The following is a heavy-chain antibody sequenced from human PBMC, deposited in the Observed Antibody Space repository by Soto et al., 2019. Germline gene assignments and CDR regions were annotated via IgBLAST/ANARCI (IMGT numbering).Heavy chain of an antibody. J-gene: IGHJ4*02. CDR1: SGSISRGHW. CDR2: IYHSGNT. CDR3: ARRGPSYYYFDY. D-gene: IGHD3-10*01. Sequence: PSETLSLTCAVSSGSISRGHWWTWVRQLPGKGLQWIGEIYHSGNTNYNPSLKSRVTISVDRSMNQFSLRLNSVTAADTAVYYCARRGPSYYYFDYWGQGTLVTVSS. V-gene: IGHV4-4*02.